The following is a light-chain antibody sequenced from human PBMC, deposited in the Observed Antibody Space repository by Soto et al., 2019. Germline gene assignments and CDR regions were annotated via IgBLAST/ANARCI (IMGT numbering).Light chain of an antibody. J-gene: IGKJ1*01. V-gene: IGKV1-5*01. Sequence: DIQMTQSPSTRSASVGETVTITFRASQSISSWLAWYQQKPGKAPKLLIYDASSLDTGVPSRFSGSGSVTEFTLTISSLQPDDFATYYCQQYNSYSHTFGQGTKVDIK. CDR3: QQYNSYSHT. CDR1: QSISSW. CDR2: DAS.